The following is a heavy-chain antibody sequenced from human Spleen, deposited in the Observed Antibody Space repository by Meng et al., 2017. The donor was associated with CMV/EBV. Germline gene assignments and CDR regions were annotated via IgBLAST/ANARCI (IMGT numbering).Heavy chain of an antibody. J-gene: IGHJ5*02. CDR3: ARGGLTIFGRPYDP. D-gene: IGHD3-3*01. CDR2: TVPVLRIA. Sequence: ASGDTFSRYSIGWVRHAPGQGLEWMGGTVPVLRIANYAQKFQGRVTITADKSTNTAYMELSSLTSEDTAVYYCARGGLTIFGRPYDPWGQGTLVTVSS. V-gene: IGHV1-69*10. CDR1: GDTFSRYS.